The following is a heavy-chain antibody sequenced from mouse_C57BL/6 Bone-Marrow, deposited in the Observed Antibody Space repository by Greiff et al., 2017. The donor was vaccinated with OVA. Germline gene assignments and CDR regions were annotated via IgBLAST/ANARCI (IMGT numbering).Heavy chain of an antibody. J-gene: IGHJ2*01. CDR3: ERRGYYDYAYYFDY. Sequence: EVHLVESGGGLVQPGGSLKLSCAASGFTFSDYYMYWVRQTPEKRLEWVAYISNGGGSTYYPDTVKGRFTISRDNAKNTLYLQMSRLKSEDTAMYYGERRGYYDYAYYFDYWGQGTTLTVSS. CDR2: ISNGGGST. D-gene: IGHD2-4*01. CDR1: GFTFSDYY. V-gene: IGHV5-12*01.